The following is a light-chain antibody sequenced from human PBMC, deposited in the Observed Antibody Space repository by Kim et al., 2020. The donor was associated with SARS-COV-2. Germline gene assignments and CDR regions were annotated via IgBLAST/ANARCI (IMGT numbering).Light chain of an antibody. CDR3: QKYDSAPWT. CDR1: QDIANY. J-gene: IGKJ1*01. CDR2: AAS. V-gene: IGKV1-27*01. Sequence: ASVGDGLTITCRASQDIANYLAWYQQKPGKVPKLLVYAASALKSGVPSRFSGRRSGTDFTLTISNLQPEDVATYYCQKYDSAPWTFGQGTKVDIK.